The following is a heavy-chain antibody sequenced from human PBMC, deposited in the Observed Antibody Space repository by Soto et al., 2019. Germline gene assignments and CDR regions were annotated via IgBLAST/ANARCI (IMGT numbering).Heavy chain of an antibody. Sequence: QVQLVQSGAEVKKPGASVKVSCKASGYTFTSYAMHWVRQAPGQRLEWMGWINAGNGNTKYSQKFQGRVTITRDTSASTAYMELSSLRSEDTAVYYCASCSSSWSTMATPYCYHSGMDVWGQGTTVTVSS. D-gene: IGHD6-13*01. CDR2: INAGNGNT. CDR3: ASCSSSWSTMATPYCYHSGMDV. J-gene: IGHJ6*02. V-gene: IGHV1-3*01. CDR1: GYTFTSYA.